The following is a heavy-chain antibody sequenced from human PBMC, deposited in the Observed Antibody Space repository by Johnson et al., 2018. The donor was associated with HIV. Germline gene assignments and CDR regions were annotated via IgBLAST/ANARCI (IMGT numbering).Heavy chain of an antibody. Sequence: QLVESGGGLVQPGRSLRLSCAASGFTFDDYAMHWVRQAPGKGLEWVSGISWNSGSIGYADSVKGRFTISRDNAKNSLYLQMNSLRAEDTALYYCASGDELGDDAFDIWGQGTMVTVSS. V-gene: IGHV3-9*01. CDR2: ISWNSGSI. CDR1: GFTFDDYA. D-gene: IGHD7-27*01. CDR3: ASGDELGDDAFDI. J-gene: IGHJ3*02.